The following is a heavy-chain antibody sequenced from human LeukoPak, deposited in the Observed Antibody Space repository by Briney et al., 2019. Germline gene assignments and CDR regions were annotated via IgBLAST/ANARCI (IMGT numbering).Heavy chain of an antibody. CDR1: GFTFSDYY. D-gene: IGHD6-19*01. CDR2: INSDGSST. J-gene: IGHJ5*02. Sequence: PGGSLRLSCAASGFTFSDYYMSWIRQAPGKGLVWVSRINSDGSSTIYADSVKGRFTISRDNARNTLYLQVNSLRAEDTAVYYCAKRVIAVAGTWFDPWGQGTLVTVSS. CDR3: AKRVIAVAGTWFDP. V-gene: IGHV3-74*01.